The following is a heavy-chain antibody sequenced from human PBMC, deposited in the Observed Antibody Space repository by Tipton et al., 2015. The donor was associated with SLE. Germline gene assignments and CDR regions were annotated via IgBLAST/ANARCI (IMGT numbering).Heavy chain of an antibody. D-gene: IGHD7-27*01. J-gene: IGHJ4*02. Sequence: LRLSCSVTGYSISSNYYWSWIRQPPGKGLEWIGYIYYSGNTKYNPSLKSRVTISVDTSKNQFSLRLTSVTAADTAVYYCAARKLGNDYWGQGTLVTVSS. CDR1: GYSISSNYY. V-gene: IGHV4-61*01. CDR2: IYYSGNT. CDR3: AARKLGNDY.